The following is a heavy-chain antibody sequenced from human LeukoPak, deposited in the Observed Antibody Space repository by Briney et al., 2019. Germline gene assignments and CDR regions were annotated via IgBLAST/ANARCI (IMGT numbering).Heavy chain of an antibody. J-gene: IGHJ6*03. CDR1: GYTFTSYD. CDR3: ARAPEWGKSNFYYYMDV. CDR2: MNPNSGNT. V-gene: IGHV1-8*01. Sequence: ASVKVSCKASGYTFTSYDINWVRQATGQGLEWMGWMNPNSGNTGYVQKFQGRVTMTRNTSINTAYMELSSLRSEDTAVYYCARAPEWGKSNFYYYMDVWGKGTTVTVSS. D-gene: IGHD1-26*01.